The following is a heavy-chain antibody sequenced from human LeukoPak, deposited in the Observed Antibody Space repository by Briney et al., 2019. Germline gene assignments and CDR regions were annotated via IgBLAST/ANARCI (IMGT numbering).Heavy chain of an antibody. Sequence: SETLSLTCSVSGVSITSYYWNWIRQPPGKGLEWIGYIYDSGSTNYNPSLKSRVTISVDTSKNQFSLKLRSVTAADTAVYYCARVDSAVAIGYWGQGILVTVSS. CDR3: ARVDSAVAIGY. CDR2: IYDSGST. J-gene: IGHJ4*02. D-gene: IGHD6-19*01. V-gene: IGHV4-59*01. CDR1: GVSITSYY.